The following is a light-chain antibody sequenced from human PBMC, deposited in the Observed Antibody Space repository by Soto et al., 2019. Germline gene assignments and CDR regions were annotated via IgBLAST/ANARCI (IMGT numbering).Light chain of an antibody. CDR1: QSVSSRY. J-gene: IGKJ1*01. Sequence: EIVLTQSPATLSLSPGERATLSCRASQSVSSRYLAWYQQKPGQAPRLLIYGASSRATGIPHRFSGSGSGTDFTLTITRLEPEDFAVYYCQQYGSSPGGTFGQGTKVDIK. CDR2: GAS. CDR3: QQYGSSPGGT. V-gene: IGKV3-20*01.